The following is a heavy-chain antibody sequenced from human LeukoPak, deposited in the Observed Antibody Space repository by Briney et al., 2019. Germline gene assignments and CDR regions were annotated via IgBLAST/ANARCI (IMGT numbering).Heavy chain of an antibody. J-gene: IGHJ4*02. CDR1: GGSLSYYY. CDR3: ARRDSSGYYAY. CDR2: IYYSGST. V-gene: IGHV4-59*08. Sequence: SETLSLTCTVSGGSLSYYYWSWIRQPPGKGLEWIGYIYYSGSTNYNPSLKSRVTISVDTSKNQFSLRLSSVTAADTAVYYCARRDSSGYYAYWGQGTLVIVSP. D-gene: IGHD3-22*01.